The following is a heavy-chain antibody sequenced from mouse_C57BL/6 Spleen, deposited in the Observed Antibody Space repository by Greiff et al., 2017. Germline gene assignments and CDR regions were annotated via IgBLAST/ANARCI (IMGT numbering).Heavy chain of an antibody. CDR1: GFSLTSYG. V-gene: IGHV2-2*01. CDR2: IWSGGST. CDR3: ATVAGYYAMDY. J-gene: IGHJ4*01. D-gene: IGHD1-1*01. Sequence: VQLQESGPGLVQPSQSLSITCTVSGFSLTSYGVHWVRQSPGKGLEWLGVIWSGGSTDYNAAFISRLSISKDNSKSQVFFKMNSLQADDTAIYYCATVAGYYAMDYWGQGTSVTVSS.